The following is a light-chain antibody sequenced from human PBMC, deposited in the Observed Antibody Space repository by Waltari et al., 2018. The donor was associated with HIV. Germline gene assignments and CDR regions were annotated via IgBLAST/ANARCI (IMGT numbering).Light chain of an antibody. V-gene: IGLV3-9*01. Sequence: SYELRQALSLSVALGQTAKMTCGGRNIGSKSVNWYQQRPGLAPVLVIYGDSHRPSGIPERFSGSTSGNTATLTISGAQGADEGDCYCQVWDTSVVFGGGTKLTV. CDR3: QVWDTSVV. CDR2: GDS. CDR1: NIGSKS. J-gene: IGLJ3*02.